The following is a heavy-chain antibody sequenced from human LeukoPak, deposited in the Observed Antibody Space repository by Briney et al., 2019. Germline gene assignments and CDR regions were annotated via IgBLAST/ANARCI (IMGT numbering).Heavy chain of an antibody. V-gene: IGHV3-53*01. J-gene: IGHJ4*02. D-gene: IGHD3-3*01. CDR3: ARDPHYDFWSGYHDY. CDR1: GFTVSSNY. Sequence: SGGSLRLSCAASGFTVSSNYMSWVRQAPGKGLEWVSVIYSGGSTYYADSVKGRFTISRDNAKNSLYLQMNSLRAEDTAVYYCARDPHYDFWSGYHDYWGQGTLVTVSS. CDR2: IYSGGST.